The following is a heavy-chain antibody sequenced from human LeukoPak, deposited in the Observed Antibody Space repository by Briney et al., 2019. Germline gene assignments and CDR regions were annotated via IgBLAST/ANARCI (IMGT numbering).Heavy chain of an antibody. J-gene: IGHJ4*02. CDR2: INPNSGVT. V-gene: IGHV1-2*02. Sequence: ASVKVSCKASGYTFISYYMHWVRQAPGQGLEWMGWINPNSGVTHYPQKFQGRVTMTRDTSIRTAYMEVSSLRSDDTAVYYCARGQQWLEAFDYWGLGTLVTVSS. CDR3: ARGQQWLEAFDY. D-gene: IGHD6-19*01. CDR1: GYTFISYY.